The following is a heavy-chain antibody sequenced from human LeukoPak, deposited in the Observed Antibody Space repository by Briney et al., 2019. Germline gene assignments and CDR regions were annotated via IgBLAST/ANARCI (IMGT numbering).Heavy chain of an antibody. Sequence: ASVKVSCKASGYTFTSYGISWVRQAPGQGLEWMGWISGYNGNTNYAQNLQGRVTMTTDTSTSTVYMELRSLRSDDTAVYYCAGVEQRIAVAPDYWGQGTLVTVPS. J-gene: IGHJ4*02. CDR2: ISGYNGNT. V-gene: IGHV1-18*01. CDR3: AGVEQRIAVAPDY. CDR1: GYTFTSYG. D-gene: IGHD6-19*01.